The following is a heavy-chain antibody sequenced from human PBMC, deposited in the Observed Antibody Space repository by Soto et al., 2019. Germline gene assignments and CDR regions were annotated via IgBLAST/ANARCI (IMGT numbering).Heavy chain of an antibody. V-gene: IGHV4-31*03. Sequence: TLSLTCTVSGGSISSGGYYWSWIRQRPGKGLEWIGYIYYSGSAFHNPSLKSRLTISADTSKNQFSLKLSSVTAADTAVYYCARGRIGGWYFDLWGRGTLVTVSS. CDR2: IYYSGSA. CDR1: GGSISSGGYY. J-gene: IGHJ2*01. CDR3: ARGRIGGWYFDL. D-gene: IGHD2-21*01.